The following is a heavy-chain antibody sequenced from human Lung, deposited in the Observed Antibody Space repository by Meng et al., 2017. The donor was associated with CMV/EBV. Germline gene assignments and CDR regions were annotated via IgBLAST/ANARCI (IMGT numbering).Heavy chain of an antibody. Sequence: SCAASGFTFSTYWMHWVRLVPGKGLVWVSRIDSDGININYADSVKGRFTISRDNARNTLYLQMDSLRVEDTAVYYCASARGVVRYAFHIWGQGTMVTVSS. CDR1: GFTFSTYW. D-gene: IGHD2-15*01. CDR3: ASARGVVRYAFHI. CDR2: IDSDGINI. J-gene: IGHJ3*02. V-gene: IGHV3-74*01.